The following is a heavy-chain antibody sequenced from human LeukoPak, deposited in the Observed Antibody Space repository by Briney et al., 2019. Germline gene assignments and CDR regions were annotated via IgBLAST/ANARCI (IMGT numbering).Heavy chain of an antibody. Sequence: SETLSLTCAVYGGSFSGYYWSWIRQPPGKGLEWIGEINHSGSTNYNPSLKSRVTISVDTSKNQFSLKLSSVTAADTAVYYGAREGSSWYWGTATRGWYFDLWGRGTLVTVSS. V-gene: IGHV4-34*01. J-gene: IGHJ2*01. D-gene: IGHD6-13*01. CDR2: INHSGST. CDR3: AREGSSWYWGTATRGWYFDL. CDR1: GGSFSGYY.